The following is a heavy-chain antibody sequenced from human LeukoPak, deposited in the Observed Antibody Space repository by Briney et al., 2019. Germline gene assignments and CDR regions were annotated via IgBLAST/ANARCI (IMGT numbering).Heavy chain of an antibody. D-gene: IGHD2-2*01. CDR3: ARDLCSSTSCSSFFDY. J-gene: IGHJ4*02. CDR2: MNPNSGNT. CDR1: GYTFTSYD. Sequence: GASVKVSCKASGYTFTSYDINWVRQATGQGLEWMGWMNPNSGNTGYAQKFQGRVTMTRNTSISTAYMELSSLRSEDTAVYYCARDLCSSTSCSSFFDYWGQGTLVTVSS. V-gene: IGHV1-8*01.